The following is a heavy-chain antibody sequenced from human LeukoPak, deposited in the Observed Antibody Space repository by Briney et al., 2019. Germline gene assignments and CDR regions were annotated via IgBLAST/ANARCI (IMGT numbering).Heavy chain of an antibody. CDR3: ARRRGSWFDP. D-gene: IGHD1-26*01. V-gene: IGHV4-31*03. Sequence: PSETLSLTCSVSGASINTGDYYWTWIRHHPGKGLEWIGYIHYSGSTHFNPSLESRVTISVDTSKNQFSLKLKSVTAADTAVYYCARRRGSWFDPWGQGTLVTVSS. CDR2: IHYSGST. J-gene: IGHJ5*02. CDR1: GASINTGDYY.